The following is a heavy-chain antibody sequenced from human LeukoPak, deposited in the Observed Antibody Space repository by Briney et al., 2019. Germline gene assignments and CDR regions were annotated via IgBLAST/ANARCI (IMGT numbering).Heavy chain of an antibody. V-gene: IGHV3-21*01. CDR3: ARGPTQQQLPFDP. Sequence: GGSLRLSCAASGFTFSSYNMNWVRQAPGKGLEWVSSISSSSNYIYYADSVKGRFTISRDNAKNSLYLQMKGLRAEDTAVYYCARGPTQQQLPFDPWGQGTLVTVSS. CDR1: GFTFSSYN. D-gene: IGHD6-13*01. J-gene: IGHJ5*02. CDR2: ISSSSNYI.